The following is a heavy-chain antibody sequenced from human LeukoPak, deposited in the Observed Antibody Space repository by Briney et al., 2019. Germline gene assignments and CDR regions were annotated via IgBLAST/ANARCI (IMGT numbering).Heavy chain of an antibody. J-gene: IGHJ6*03. CDR1: GFTFSSHG. D-gene: IGHD6-13*01. CDR2: IRHDGHTE. V-gene: IGHV3-30*02. Sequence: GGSLRLSCAPSGFTFSSHGMHWVRQAPGKGLDWVAFIRHDGHTEYYAGSVKGRFTISRDNSENTLYLQMNSLRAEDTAVYFCAKRGYSSPYYYMDVWGKGTTVTVSS. CDR3: AKRGYSSPYYYMDV.